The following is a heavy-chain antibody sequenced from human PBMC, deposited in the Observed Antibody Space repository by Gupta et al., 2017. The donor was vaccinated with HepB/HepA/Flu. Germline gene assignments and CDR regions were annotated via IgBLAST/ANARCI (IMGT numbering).Heavy chain of an antibody. V-gene: IGHV3-9*01. D-gene: IGHD6-19*01. J-gene: IGHJ4*02. CDR2: ISWNGGSI. CDR1: GFSFDDYA. CDR3: AKERGGAVGGVMVS. Sequence: EVHLVESGGAWVQPGRSLRLSCAASGFSFDDYAMHWVRQAPGKGLEWVSGISWNGGSIVYADPGKGRFTISRDNAKNSAHLQMSSLRPEDTALYYCAKERGGAVGGVMVSWGQGTLVTVSS.